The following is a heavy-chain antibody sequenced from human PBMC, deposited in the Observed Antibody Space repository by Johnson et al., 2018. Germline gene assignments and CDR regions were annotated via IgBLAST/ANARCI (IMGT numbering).Heavy chain of an antibody. D-gene: IGHD3-22*01. Sequence: QVQLVESGGGVVQXGRSXRLXCAASGSTISSFGMHWVRQAPGKGLEWVSYISNDGNNKYFADSVKGRFTISRDNSKNTLYLQMNSLRAEDTAVYYCARGPSITMIVVVLGWFDPWGQGTLVTVSS. V-gene: IGHV3-30*03. CDR2: ISNDGNNK. CDR1: GSTISSFG. CDR3: ARGPSITMIVVVLGWFDP. J-gene: IGHJ5*02.